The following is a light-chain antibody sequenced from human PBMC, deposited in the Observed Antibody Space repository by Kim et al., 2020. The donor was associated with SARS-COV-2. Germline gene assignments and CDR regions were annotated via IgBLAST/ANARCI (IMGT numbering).Light chain of an antibody. CDR2: GAS. CDR3: QQYAGSPRT. Sequence: IVLTQSPGTLSLSPGERATLSCRASQSVSSNYLAWYQQKPGQAPRLLIYGASSRATGIPDRFSGSGSGTDFTLTISRLEAEDFAVYYCQQYAGSPRTFGQGTKVDIK. J-gene: IGKJ1*01. CDR1: QSVSSNY. V-gene: IGKV3-20*01.